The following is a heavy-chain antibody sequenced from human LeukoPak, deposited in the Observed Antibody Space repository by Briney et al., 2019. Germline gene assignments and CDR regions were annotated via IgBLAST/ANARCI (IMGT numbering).Heavy chain of an antibody. CDR2: IYYSGST. V-gene: IGHV4-59*01. CDR3: AREGSSSTFQH. CDR1: GTFMRGYY. D-gene: IGHD6-13*01. J-gene: IGHJ1*01. Sequence: SETLSLTCIVSGTFMRGYYWTWIRQPPGKGLEWIGYIYYSGSTNYNPSLKSRVTISVDTSKNQFSLKLSSVTAADTAVYYCAREGSSSTFQHWGQGTLVTVSS.